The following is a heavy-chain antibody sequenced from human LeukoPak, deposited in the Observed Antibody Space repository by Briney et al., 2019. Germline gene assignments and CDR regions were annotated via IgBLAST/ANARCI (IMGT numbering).Heavy chain of an antibody. D-gene: IGHD2-2*03. J-gene: IGHJ6*03. CDR3: AFGYCSSTSCSRDYYYYMDV. Sequence: GGSLRLSCAASGFTFSSYAMHWVRQAPGKGLEYVSAISSNGGSTYYANSVKGRFTISRDNSKNTLYLQMGSPRAEDMAVYYCAFGYCSSTSCSRDYYYYMDVWGKGTTVTVSS. CDR2: ISSNGGST. V-gene: IGHV3-64*01. CDR1: GFTFSSYA.